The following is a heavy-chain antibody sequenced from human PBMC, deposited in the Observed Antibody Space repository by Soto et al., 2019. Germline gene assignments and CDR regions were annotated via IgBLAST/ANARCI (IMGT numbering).Heavy chain of an antibody. CDR1: GFTFRSYA. Sequence: EVQLLESGGGLVQPGGFLRLSCAASGFTFRSYAMNWVRQAPGKGLEWVSSISGNGASTYYADSVKGRLTISRDNSRNTLFLQMHTLRAEDTAKYYCEKELHDLVVVLTPNVVGYFDYWGQGPLVTVSS. J-gene: IGHJ4*02. D-gene: IGHD2-2*01. CDR3: EKELHDLVVVLTPNVVGYFDY. V-gene: IGHV3-23*01. CDR2: ISGNGAST.